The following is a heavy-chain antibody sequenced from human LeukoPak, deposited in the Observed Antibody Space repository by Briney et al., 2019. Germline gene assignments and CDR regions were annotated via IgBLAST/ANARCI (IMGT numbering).Heavy chain of an antibody. J-gene: IGHJ4*02. Sequence: HPGGSLRLSCAASGFTFSSYAMSWVRQAPGKGLEWVSAISGSGGSTYYADSVKGRFTISRDNSKNTLYLQMNSLRAEDTAVYYCAKDEAARPGLGFDYWGQGTLVTVSS. CDR2: ISGSGGST. CDR1: GFTFSSYA. D-gene: IGHD6-6*01. V-gene: IGHV3-23*01. CDR3: AKDEAARPGLGFDY.